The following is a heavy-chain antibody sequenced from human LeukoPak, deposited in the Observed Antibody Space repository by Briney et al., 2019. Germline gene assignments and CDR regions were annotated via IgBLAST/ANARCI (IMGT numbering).Heavy chain of an antibody. J-gene: IGHJ3*02. CDR1: GFTFSAYA. CDR3: ARDRLGNYGSGRNGVNSLDI. CDR2: ISYDGNHK. D-gene: IGHD3-10*01. V-gene: IGHV3-30-3*01. Sequence: PGRSLRLSCATSGFTFSAYALDWVRQAPGKGPEWVAVISYDGNHKFYADSVKGRFTISRDNSENTLDVQMNSLRAEDTAVYYCARDRLGNYGSGRNGVNSLDIWGQGTMVTVSS.